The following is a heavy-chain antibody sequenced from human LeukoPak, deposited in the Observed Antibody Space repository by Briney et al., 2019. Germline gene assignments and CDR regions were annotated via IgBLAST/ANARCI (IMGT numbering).Heavy chain of an antibody. D-gene: IGHD2-21*02. Sequence: SETLSLTCTVSGDSKSSYYWSWIRQPAGKGLEWIGRFYTSGSTNYNPSLKSRVTISVDTSKNQFSLKLSSVTAADTAVYYCARGVVTLDWFDPWGQGTLVTVSS. CDR3: ARGVVTLDWFDP. V-gene: IGHV4-4*07. CDR1: GDSKSSYY. CDR2: FYTSGST. J-gene: IGHJ5*02.